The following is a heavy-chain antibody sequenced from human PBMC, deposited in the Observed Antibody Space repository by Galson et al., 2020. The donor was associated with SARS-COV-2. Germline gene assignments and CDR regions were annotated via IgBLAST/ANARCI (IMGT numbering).Heavy chain of an antibody. D-gene: IGHD6-6*01. Sequence: NSGGSLRLSCAASGFTFSSYSMNWVRQAPGKGLEWVSSISSSSSYIYYADSVKGRFTISRDNAKNSLYLQMNSLRAEDTAVYYCARGDTRPIAARPNAFDIWGQGTMVTVSS. CDR1: GFTFSSYS. CDR2: ISSSSSYI. J-gene: IGHJ3*02. CDR3: ARGDTRPIAARPNAFDI. V-gene: IGHV3-21*01.